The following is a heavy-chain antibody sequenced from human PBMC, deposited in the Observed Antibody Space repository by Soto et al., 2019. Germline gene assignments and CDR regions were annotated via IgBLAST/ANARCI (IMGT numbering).Heavy chain of an antibody. CDR3: AIPQDRESLLWFGELLSFDC. D-gene: IGHD3-10*01. CDR1: GGTFSSYA. CDR2: IIPIFGTA. J-gene: IGHJ4*02. Sequence: SVKVSCKASGGTFSSYAISWVRQAPGQRLERLRGIIPIFGTANYAQKFQGRVTITADESTSTAYMELSSLRSEDTAVYYFAIPQDRESLLWFGELLSFDCWGQGTLVTVS. V-gene: IGHV1-69*13.